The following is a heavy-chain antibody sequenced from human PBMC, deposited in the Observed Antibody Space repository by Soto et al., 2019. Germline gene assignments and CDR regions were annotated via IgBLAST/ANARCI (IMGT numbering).Heavy chain of an antibody. D-gene: IGHD5-18*01. CDR3: ARSQTTWERGYAYGLMHY. J-gene: IGHJ4*02. Sequence: QVQLVESGGGLVKPGGSLRLSCATSGFTFSDYYMRWIRQAPGKGLEWFSYISSSGTSIYYADSVKGRFTISRDNAENSLYLQMNSLRAEDTAVYYCARSQTTWERGYAYGLMHYWGQGTLVTVSS. CDR2: ISSSGTSI. CDR1: GFTFSDYY. V-gene: IGHV3-11*01.